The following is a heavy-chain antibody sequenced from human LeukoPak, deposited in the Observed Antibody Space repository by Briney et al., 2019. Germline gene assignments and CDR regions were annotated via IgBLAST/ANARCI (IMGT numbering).Heavy chain of an antibody. Sequence: QSGGSLRLSCAATGFTFNNFLMSWVRHVPGRGLEWAANIKQDGGERYYADSVKGRFTISRDSAKNSLFLQMNSLKVEDTGVYFCARAGSNWNYVYWGQGTLVTVSS. CDR2: IKQDGGER. CDR3: ARAGSNWNYVY. D-gene: IGHD1-20*01. V-gene: IGHV3-7*01. J-gene: IGHJ4*02. CDR1: GFTFNNFL.